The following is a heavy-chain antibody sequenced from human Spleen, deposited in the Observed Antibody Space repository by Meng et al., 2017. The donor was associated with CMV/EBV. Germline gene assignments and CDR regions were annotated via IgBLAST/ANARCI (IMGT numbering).Heavy chain of an antibody. D-gene: IGHD3-3*01. V-gene: IGHV1-8*01. J-gene: IGHJ4*02. Sequence: ASVKVSCKASGYTFTSYDINWVRQATGQGLEWMGWMNPNSGNTGYAQNFQGRVTMTTDTSTTTAYMELRSLTSDDTAVYYCARDALVNYDFWSDYKPYYFDFWGQGTLVTVSS. CDR2: MNPNSGNT. CDR3: ARDALVNYDFWSDYKPYYFDF. CDR1: GYTFTSYD.